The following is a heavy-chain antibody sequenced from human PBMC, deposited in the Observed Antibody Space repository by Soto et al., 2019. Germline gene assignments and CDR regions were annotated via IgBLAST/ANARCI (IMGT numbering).Heavy chain of an antibody. CDR3: ARDPPRCPWSSGSYRNYFDY. Sequence: GGSLRLSCAASGFTFSSYGMHWVRQAPGKGLELVSYISSSSSTIYYVDSVKGRFTISRDNAKNSLYLQMNSLRDEDTAVYYCARDPPRCPWSSGSYRNYFDYWGQGTLVTVPQ. D-gene: IGHD6-19*01. V-gene: IGHV3-48*02. CDR1: GFTFSSYG. J-gene: IGHJ4*02. CDR2: ISSSSSTI.